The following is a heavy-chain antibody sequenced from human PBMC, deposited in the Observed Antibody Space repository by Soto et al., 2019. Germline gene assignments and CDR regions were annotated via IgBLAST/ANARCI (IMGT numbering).Heavy chain of an antibody. V-gene: IGHV4-31*03. CDR3: ARNLNNNFDY. CDR2: IYYSGST. D-gene: IGHD1-1*01. J-gene: IGHJ4*02. Sequence: PSETLSLSCTVSGCSISSGGYYWSWIRQHPGKGLEWIGYIYYSGSTYYNPSLKSRVTISVDTSKNQFSLKLSSVTAADTAVYYCARNLNNNFDYWGQGTLVTVSS. CDR1: GCSISSGGYY.